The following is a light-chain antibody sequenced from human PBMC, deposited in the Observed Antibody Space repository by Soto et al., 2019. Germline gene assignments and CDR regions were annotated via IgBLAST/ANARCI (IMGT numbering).Light chain of an antibody. CDR2: AAI. V-gene: IGKV1-12*01. Sequence: DIQMTQSPSSVSASIGDRVTITCRASQDIDSWLAWLQQKTGEAPRLLIYAAISLHSGVPSRFSGAGSGTDFSLTISSLQPEEFATYFCQQGNSFPLTFGGGTKVEIK. CDR3: QQGNSFPLT. J-gene: IGKJ4*01. CDR1: QDIDSW.